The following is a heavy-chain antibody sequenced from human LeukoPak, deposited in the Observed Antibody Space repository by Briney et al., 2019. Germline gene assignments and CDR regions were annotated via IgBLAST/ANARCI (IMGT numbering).Heavy chain of an antibody. Sequence: GGSLRLSCAASGFTFSSYRMSWVRQAPGKGLEWVANIKQDGSEKYYVDSVKGRFTISRDNAKNSLYLQTNSLRAEDTAVYYCARGGDLRDYGDYSYIPDFDYWGQGTLVTVSS. CDR1: GFTFSSYR. V-gene: IGHV3-7*03. CDR2: IKQDGSEK. CDR3: ARGGDLRDYGDYSYIPDFDY. J-gene: IGHJ4*02. D-gene: IGHD4-17*01.